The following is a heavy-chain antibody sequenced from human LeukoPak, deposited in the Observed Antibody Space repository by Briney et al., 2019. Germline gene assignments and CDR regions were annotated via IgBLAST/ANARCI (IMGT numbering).Heavy chain of an antibody. V-gene: IGHV3-7*01. CDR3: AELGITMIGGV. J-gene: IGHJ6*04. Sequence: GSLRLSCAASGFTFSNYWMSWVRQAPGKGLEWVANIKEDGSEKNYVDSVKGRFTISRDNAKSSVYLQMNSLRAEDTGVYYCAELGITMIGGVWGKGTTVTISS. D-gene: IGHD3-10*02. CDR1: GFTFSNYW. CDR2: IKEDGSEK.